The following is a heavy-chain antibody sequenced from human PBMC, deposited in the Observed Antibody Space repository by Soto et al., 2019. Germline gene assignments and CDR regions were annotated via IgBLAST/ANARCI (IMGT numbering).Heavy chain of an antibody. V-gene: IGHV4-31*03. CDR1: GGSISSGGFY. CDR3: ARLWTGFYNERPPSFDY. D-gene: IGHD3-9*01. Sequence: QVQLQESGPGLVKPSQTLSLTCTVSGGSISSGGFYWSWIRQHPGKGLEFIRYIFSIGGTYYNQSLKSRVSISVDTSKNPCSLRLLSVTAADTALYYCARLWTGFYNERPPSFDYWGPGTLVPVSS. CDR2: IFSIGGT. J-gene: IGHJ4*02.